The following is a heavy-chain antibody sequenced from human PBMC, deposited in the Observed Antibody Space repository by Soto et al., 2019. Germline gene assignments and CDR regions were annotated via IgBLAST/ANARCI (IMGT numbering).Heavy chain of an antibody. D-gene: IGHD2-2*01. V-gene: IGHV3-23*01. J-gene: IGHJ5*02. CDR3: AKDLYCSSTSCLVLDP. Sequence: EVQLLESGGGLVQPRGSLRLSCAASGFTFSSYAMSWVRQAPGKGLEWVSAISGSGGSTYYADSVKGRFTISRDNSKNTLYLQMNSLRAEDTAVYYCAKDLYCSSTSCLVLDPWGQGTLVTVSS. CDR2: ISGSGGST. CDR1: GFTFSSYA.